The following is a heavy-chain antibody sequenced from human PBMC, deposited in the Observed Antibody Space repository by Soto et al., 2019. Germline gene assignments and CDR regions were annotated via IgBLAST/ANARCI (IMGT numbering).Heavy chain of an antibody. CDR1: GFTFSSYT. Sequence: EVQLVESGGGLVQPGGSLRLSCTASGFTFSSYTMHWVRQAPGKGLEYLSAISGNGDSTYDADSVKGRFTISRDNSKNTLDLQMGSLRADDTAVYYCATKEGFYYWGQVTLVTFSS. J-gene: IGHJ4*02. CDR2: ISGNGDST. CDR3: ATKEGFYY. V-gene: IGHV3-64*07.